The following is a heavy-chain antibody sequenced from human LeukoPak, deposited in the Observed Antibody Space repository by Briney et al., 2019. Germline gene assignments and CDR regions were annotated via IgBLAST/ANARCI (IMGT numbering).Heavy chain of an antibody. CDR3: ARGVSGWPYYLDY. D-gene: IGHD6-25*01. J-gene: IGHJ4*02. V-gene: IGHV3-23*01. CDR1: GFTFSSYT. CDR2: ITGSGDST. Sequence: PGGSLRLSCAASGFTFSSYTMGWVRQAPGNGLDWVSAITGSGDSTYYADSVKGRFTISRDNSKNTLYFHMNSLIVEDAAVYYCARGVSGWPYYLDYWGQGALVTVSS.